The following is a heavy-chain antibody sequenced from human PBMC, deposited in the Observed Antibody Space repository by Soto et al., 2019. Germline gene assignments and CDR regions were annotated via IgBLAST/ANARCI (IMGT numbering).Heavy chain of an antibody. Sequence: DVQLVESGGGLIQPGESLRLSCAASGLTVSSTKNVACVHHARRRGVEWVSACYDVIGSFYADSVKGRFTTSSNRSKISEYLQIKDLIPDDTAVYYCASCHEREHAYNVWGQGTTFIVSS. D-gene: IGHD1-1*01. CDR1: GLTVSSTKN. CDR2: CYDVIGS. J-gene: IGHJ3*01. V-gene: IGHV3-53*01. CDR3: ASCHEREHAYNV.